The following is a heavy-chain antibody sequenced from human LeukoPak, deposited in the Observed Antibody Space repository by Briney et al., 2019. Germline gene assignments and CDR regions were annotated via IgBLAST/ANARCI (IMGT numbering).Heavy chain of an antibody. CDR3: ARDYCSSTSCLFDY. V-gene: IGHV1-2*06. D-gene: IGHD2-2*01. Sequence: ASVKVSCKAPGYTFTGYHMHWVRQAPGQGLGWMGRINPNSGDTNYAQKFQGRVATTRDTSISTAYVELSRLRSDDTAVYHCARDYCSSTSCLFDYWGQGTLVTVSS. CDR2: INPNSGDT. J-gene: IGHJ4*02. CDR1: GYTFTGYH.